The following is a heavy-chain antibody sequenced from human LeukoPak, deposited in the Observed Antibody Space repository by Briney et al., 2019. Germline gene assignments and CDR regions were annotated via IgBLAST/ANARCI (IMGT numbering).Heavy chain of an antibody. Sequence: SETLSLTCTVSGYSISSAYYWGWIRQPPGKGLEWIGSIFHSGNTYYNPSLKSRVTISADTSRNHFSLKLSSVTAADTAVYYCVRDGIVGTIAHSSFDIWGPGTMVTVSS. D-gene: IGHD1-26*01. V-gene: IGHV4-38-2*02. CDR2: IFHSGNT. J-gene: IGHJ3*02. CDR3: VRDGIVGTIAHSSFDI. CDR1: GYSISSAYY.